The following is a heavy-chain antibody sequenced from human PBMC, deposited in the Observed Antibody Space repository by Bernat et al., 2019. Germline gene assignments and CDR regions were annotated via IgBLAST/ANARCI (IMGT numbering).Heavy chain of an antibody. CDR2: IATDGSRT. Sequence: EVQVVESGGGLVQSGGSLRLSCAASGFTFSNYWMHWVRQAPGKGLVWVSRIATDGSRTNYADYAKGRFTFSRDNSKSTLYLQMSSMGAEDTAVYYCVREGGSFYSSGACSHCFAYWGRGTLVTVSS. J-gene: IGHJ4*02. CDR3: VREGGSFYSSGACSHCFAY. CDR1: GFTFSNYW. V-gene: IGHV3-74*01. D-gene: IGHD3-10*01.